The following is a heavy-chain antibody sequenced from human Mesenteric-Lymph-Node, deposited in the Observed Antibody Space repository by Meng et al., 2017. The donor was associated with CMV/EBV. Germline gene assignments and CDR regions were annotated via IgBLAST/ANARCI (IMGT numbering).Heavy chain of an antibody. V-gene: IGHV3-21*01. CDR1: GFSFGIHT. J-gene: IGHJ1*01. CDR3: ARNPSGRYGEFQD. Sequence: GESLKISCAASGFSFGIHTMNWVRQAPGKGLEWISSIDSSTSIILYADSVLGRFTISRDNARKSLYLQMNSLRAEDTAVYFCARNPSGRYGEFQDWGQGTLVTVSS. D-gene: IGHD1-26*01. CDR2: IDSSTSII.